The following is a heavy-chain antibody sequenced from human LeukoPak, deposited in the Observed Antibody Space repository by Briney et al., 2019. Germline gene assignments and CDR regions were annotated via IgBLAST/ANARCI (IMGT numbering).Heavy chain of an antibody. V-gene: IGHV4-34*01. J-gene: IGHJ3*02. D-gene: IGHD3-22*01. Sequence: SETLSLTCAVYGGSFSGYYWSWIRQPPGKGLEWIGEINHSGSTNYNPSLKSRVTISVDTSKNQFSLKLSSVTAADTAVYYCAGYASSGRRDAFDIWGQGTLVTVSS. CDR2: INHSGST. CDR3: AGYASSGRRDAFDI. CDR1: GGSFSGYY.